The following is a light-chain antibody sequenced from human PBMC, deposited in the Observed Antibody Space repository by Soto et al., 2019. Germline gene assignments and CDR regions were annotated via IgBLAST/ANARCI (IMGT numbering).Light chain of an antibody. CDR1: SSDGGGYNY. CDR2: DVT. V-gene: IGLV2-14*01. J-gene: IGLJ2*01. Sequence: QSALTQPASVSGSPGQSITISCTGTSSDGGGYNYVSWYQQHPGKAPKLMIYDVTNRPSGVSNRFSGTKSGNTASLTISGLQADDEDDYYCSSYTSSSTLVVFGGGAKLTFL. CDR3: SSYTSSSTLVV.